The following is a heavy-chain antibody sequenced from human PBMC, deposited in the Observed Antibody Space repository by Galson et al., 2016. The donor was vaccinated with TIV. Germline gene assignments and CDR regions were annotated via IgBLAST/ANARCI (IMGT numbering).Heavy chain of an antibody. CDR2: IRSGSEAGTT. CDR1: GFNFDVLW. V-gene: IGHV3-15*01. CDR3: ASFNTKDAFDS. Sequence: SLRLSCAASGFNFDVLWMSWLRQVPGKELEWVGRIRSGSEAGTTDYAATVKGRFTISRDDSKATLYLQMNNLKIEDTAVYYCASFNTKDAFDSWGQGTLVIVSS. J-gene: IGHJ4*02. D-gene: IGHD2/OR15-2a*01.